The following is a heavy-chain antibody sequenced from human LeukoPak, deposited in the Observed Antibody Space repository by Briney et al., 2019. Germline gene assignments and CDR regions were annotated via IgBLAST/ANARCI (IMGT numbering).Heavy chain of an antibody. D-gene: IGHD6-19*01. V-gene: IGHV1-2*02. CDR3: ARRTSGWSFFDY. CDR2: INPNSGGT. J-gene: IGHJ4*02. Sequence: ASVKVSCKASGYTFTGYYMHWVRQAPGQGLEWMGWINPNSGGTNYAQKFQGRVTMTRDTSISTAYTELSRLRSDDTAVYYCARRTSGWSFFDYWGQGTLVTVSS. CDR1: GYTFTGYY.